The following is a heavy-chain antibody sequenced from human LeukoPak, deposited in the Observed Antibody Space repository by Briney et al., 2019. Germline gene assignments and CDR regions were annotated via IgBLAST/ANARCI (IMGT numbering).Heavy chain of an antibody. V-gene: IGHV3-15*04. Sequence: GGSLRLSCAVSGFIFSDAWMSWVRQTPGKGLEWVGRIESKTDGGTTDYAALVKGRFTISRDDSTNTLYLQMNSLKSEDTAVYYCTTYGSGRKFDYWGQGGLVTVSS. CDR1: GFIFSDAW. J-gene: IGHJ4*02. D-gene: IGHD3-10*01. CDR3: TTYGSGRKFDY. CDR2: IESKTDGGTT.